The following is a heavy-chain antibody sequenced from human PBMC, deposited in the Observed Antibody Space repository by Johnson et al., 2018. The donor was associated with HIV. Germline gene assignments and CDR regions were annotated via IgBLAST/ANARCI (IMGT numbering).Heavy chain of an antibody. Sequence: QVQLVESGGGLVKPGGSLRLSCAASGFTFSSYAMHWVRQAPGKGLEWVAVISYDGSNKYYADSVKGRFTISRDNSKNTLYLQMSSLRAEDTAVYYCAKSPGKDHGGNSGAFHIWGQGTMVTVYS. CDR2: ISYDGSNK. V-gene: IGHV3-30-3*02. J-gene: IGHJ3*02. CDR3: AKSPGKDHGGNSGAFHI. CDR1: GFTFSSYA. D-gene: IGHD4-23*01.